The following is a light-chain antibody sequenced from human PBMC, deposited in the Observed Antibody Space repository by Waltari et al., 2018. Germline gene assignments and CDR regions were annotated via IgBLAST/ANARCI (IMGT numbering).Light chain of an antibody. CDR2: RVS. Sequence: DIVMTQTPLSLPVTPGEPASISCRSSQSLLHSNGNTYLYWYLQKPGQPPRLLIYRVSNRFSGVPERVRGSGSGTDFTLKISRVEAEDVGVYYCMQALQTPLTFGGGTKVEIK. CDR3: MQALQTPLT. CDR1: QSLLHSNGNTY. J-gene: IGKJ4*01. V-gene: IGKV2-29*02.